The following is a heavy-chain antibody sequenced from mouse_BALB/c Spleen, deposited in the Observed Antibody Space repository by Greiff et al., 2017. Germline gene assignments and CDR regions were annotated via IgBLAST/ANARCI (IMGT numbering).Heavy chain of an antibody. D-gene: IGHD2-2*01. CDR3: VEVTFAY. CDR2: ISSGSSTI. V-gene: IGHV5-17*02. J-gene: IGHJ3*01. CDR1: GFTFSSFG. Sequence: EVKLVESGGGLVQPGGSRKLSCAASGFTFSSFGMHWVRQAPEKGLEWVAYISSGSSTIYYADTVKGRFTISRDNPKNTLFLQMTSLRSEDTAMYYCVEVTFAYWGKGTLVTVSA.